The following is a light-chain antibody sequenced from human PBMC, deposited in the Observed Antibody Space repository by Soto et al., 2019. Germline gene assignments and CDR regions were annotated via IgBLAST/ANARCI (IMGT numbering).Light chain of an antibody. V-gene: IGLV2-23*02. CDR3: CSYAGSSTSWV. Sequence: QSALTQPASVSGSPGQSLTISCTGTSSDLGSYNLVSWYQQHPGKAPKLMIYEVNKRPSGVSNRFSASKSGNTASLAISGLQADDEADYYCCSYAGSSTSWVFGGGTKLTVL. CDR1: SSDLGSYNL. CDR2: EVN. J-gene: IGLJ3*02.